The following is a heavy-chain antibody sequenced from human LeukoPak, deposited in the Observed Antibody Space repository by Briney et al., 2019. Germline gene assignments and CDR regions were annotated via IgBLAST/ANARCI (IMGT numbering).Heavy chain of an antibody. CDR1: GGSLSSYY. CDR3: ARESYYYDSSGYYRTEYFQH. V-gene: IGHV4-4*07. Sequence: SETLSLTCTVSGGSLSSYYWSWIRQPAGKGLEWIGRIYTSGSTNYNPSLKSRVTMSVDTSKNQFSLKLSSVTAADTAVYYCARESYYYDSSGYYRTEYFQHWGQGTLVTVSS. D-gene: IGHD3-22*01. J-gene: IGHJ1*01. CDR2: IYTSGST.